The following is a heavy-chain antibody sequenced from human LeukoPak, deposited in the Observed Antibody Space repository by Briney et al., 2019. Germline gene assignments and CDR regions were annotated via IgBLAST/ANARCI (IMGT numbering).Heavy chain of an antibody. J-gene: IGHJ2*01. CDR3: ARVYYSNSYDYWYFDL. Sequence: PSETLSLTCTVSGGSISSYYWSWIRQSPGKGLDWIGYMYYSGSANYNPSLKSRVAISVDTSKNQFSLKLTSVTAADTAVYYCARVYYSNSYDYWYFDLWGRGTLVTVSS. CDR2: MYYSGSA. CDR1: GGSISSYY. V-gene: IGHV4-59*01. D-gene: IGHD6-13*01.